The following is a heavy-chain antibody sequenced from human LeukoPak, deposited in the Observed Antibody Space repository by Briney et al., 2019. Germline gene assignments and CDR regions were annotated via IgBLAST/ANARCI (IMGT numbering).Heavy chain of an antibody. V-gene: IGHV4-4*07. J-gene: IGHJ4*02. CDR3: GRLNLPAASGAFDY. CDR1: GGSTSTNY. Sequence: PSETLSPTCTVSGGSTSTNYWSWMRQPAGKGLEWIGRIHSSGTTHYNPSLRSRVTLSIDTSKNQFSLKLSSVTAADTAVYYCGRLNLPAASGAFDYWGQGTLVTVSS. CDR2: IHSSGTT. D-gene: IGHD2-2*01.